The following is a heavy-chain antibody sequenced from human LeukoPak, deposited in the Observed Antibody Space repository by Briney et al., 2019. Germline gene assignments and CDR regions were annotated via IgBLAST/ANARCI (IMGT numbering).Heavy chain of an antibody. D-gene: IGHD3-22*01. CDR3: ARAPYYYDSSGYYDY. CDR1: GGTFSCYA. Sequence: GASVKVSCKASGGTFSCYAISWVRQAPGHGLEWMGRIIPILGIANYAQKFQGRVTITADKSTSTAYMELSSLRSEDTAVYYCARAPYYYDSSGYYDYWGRGTLVTVSS. J-gene: IGHJ4*02. V-gene: IGHV1-69*04. CDR2: IIPILGIA.